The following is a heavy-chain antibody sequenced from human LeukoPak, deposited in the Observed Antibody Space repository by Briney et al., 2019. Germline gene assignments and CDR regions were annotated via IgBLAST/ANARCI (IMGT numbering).Heavy chain of an antibody. Sequence: GRSLRLSCAASGVTFSSYAMSWVRQAPGKGLECVSAISGSGGSTYYADSVKGRFTISRDNSKNTLYLQMNSLRAEDTAVYYCAVRDIVATINDAFDIWGQGTMVTVSS. J-gene: IGHJ3*02. V-gene: IGHV3-23*01. CDR3: AVRDIVATINDAFDI. CDR2: ISGSGGST. CDR1: GVTFSSYA. D-gene: IGHD5-12*01.